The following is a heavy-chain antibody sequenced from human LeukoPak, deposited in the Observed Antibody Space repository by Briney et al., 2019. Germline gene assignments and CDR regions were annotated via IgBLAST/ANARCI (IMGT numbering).Heavy chain of an antibody. J-gene: IGHJ4*02. V-gene: IGHV3-23*01. CDR1: GFTFSSYA. D-gene: IGHD4-11*01. CDR2: ISGSGGST. Sequence: GGSLRLSCAASGFTFSSYAMSWVRQAPGKGLEWVSAISGSGGSTYYADSVKGRFTISRDNSKNTLYLQMNSLRAEDTAVYYCGRGNPTYYSDYLYYLDYWGQGTLVTVSS. CDR3: GRGNPTYYSDYLYYLDY.